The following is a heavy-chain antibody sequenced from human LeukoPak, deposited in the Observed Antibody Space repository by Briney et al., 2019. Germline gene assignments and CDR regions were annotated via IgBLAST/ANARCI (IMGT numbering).Heavy chain of an antibody. CDR2: INHSGST. Sequence: PGGSLRLSCAASGFTFSSYSMKWVRQAPGKGLEWIGEINHSGSTNYNPSLKSRVTISVDTSKNQFSLKLSSVTAADTAVYYCARGPLYYDILTGYYNEAFDIWGQGTMVTVSS. CDR3: ARGPLYYDILTGYYNEAFDI. V-gene: IGHV4-34*01. D-gene: IGHD3-9*01. CDR1: GFTFSSYS. J-gene: IGHJ3*02.